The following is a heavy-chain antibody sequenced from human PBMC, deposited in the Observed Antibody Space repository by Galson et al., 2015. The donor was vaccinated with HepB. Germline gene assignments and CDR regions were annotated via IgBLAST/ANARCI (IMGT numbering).Heavy chain of an antibody. CDR1: GFTFSHHY. V-gene: IGHV3-11*06. CDR2: ISTGDFT. D-gene: IGHD5-18*01. J-gene: IGHJ4*02. CDR3: VRGSPPHSGYMVHFDL. Sequence: SLRLSCAVSGFTFSHHYMGWIRQAPGKGLEWVSYISTGDFTHYAASVQGRFTISRDNAKNSLYLRMDSLRAEDTAVYYCVRGSPPHSGYMVHFDLWGPGTLVTVSS.